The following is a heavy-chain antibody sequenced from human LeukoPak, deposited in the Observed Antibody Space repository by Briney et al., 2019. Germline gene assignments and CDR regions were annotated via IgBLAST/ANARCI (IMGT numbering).Heavy chain of an antibody. CDR3: AKMDRLVGGYSDAYHRVFDY. V-gene: IGHV3-23*01. CDR2: ISGSGGST. D-gene: IGHD5-18*01. CDR1: GFTFSSYA. J-gene: IGHJ4*02. Sequence: GGSLRLSCAASGFTFSSYAMSWVRQAPGKGLEWVSAISGSGGSTYYADSVKGRFTISRDNSKNTLYLQMNSLRAEDTAVYYRAKMDRLVGGYSDAYHRVFDYWGQGTLVTVSS.